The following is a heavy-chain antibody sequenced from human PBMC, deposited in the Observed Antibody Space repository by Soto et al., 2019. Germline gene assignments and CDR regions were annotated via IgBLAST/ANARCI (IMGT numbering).Heavy chain of an antibody. D-gene: IGHD3-10*01. CDR1: GFTFSSYG. V-gene: IGHV3-33*01. CDR3: ASLSSGPSPGDAFDI. CDR2: IWYDGSNK. J-gene: IGHJ3*02. Sequence: QVQLVESGGGVVQPGRSLRLSCAASGFTFSSYGMHWVGQAPGKGLEWVAVIWYDGSNKYYADSVKGRFTISRDNSKNTLYLQMNSLRAEDTAVYYCASLSSGPSPGDAFDIWGQGTMVTVSS.